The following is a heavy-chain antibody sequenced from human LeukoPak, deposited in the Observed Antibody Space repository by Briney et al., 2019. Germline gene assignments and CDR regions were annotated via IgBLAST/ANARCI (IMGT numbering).Heavy chain of an antibody. CDR1: GGSFSDFN. CDR3: AGERGEEYSSGWYKRNYFDN. D-gene: IGHD6-19*01. V-gene: IGHV4-34*01. Sequence: SETLSLTCAVYGGSFSDFNWTWIRQPPGKGLEWIGEIGHNGSTNYNPSLKGRVTILVDTSKNQSSLKVTSVTAADTAVYYCAGERGEEYSSGWYKRNYFDNWGQGIRVTVSS. J-gene: IGHJ4*02. CDR2: IGHNGST.